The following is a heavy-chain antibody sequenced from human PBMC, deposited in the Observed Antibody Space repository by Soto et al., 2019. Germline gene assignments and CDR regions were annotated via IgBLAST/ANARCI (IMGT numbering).Heavy chain of an antibody. CDR1: GGTFIGYY. CDR3: ARDKITGLFDY. CDR2: INHSGST. D-gene: IGHD2-8*02. Sequence: TSETLSLTCAVYGGTFIGYYWTWIRQPPGTGLEWIGEINHSGSTNYNPSLKSRGTISVDTSKNQFSLKLTSVTAADTAVYYCARDKITGLFDYWGQGTLVTVSS. J-gene: IGHJ4*02. V-gene: IGHV4-34*01.